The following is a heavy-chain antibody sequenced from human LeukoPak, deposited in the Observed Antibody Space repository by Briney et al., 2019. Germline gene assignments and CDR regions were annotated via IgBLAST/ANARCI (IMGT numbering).Heavy chain of an antibody. CDR2: IITIFGTA. CDR1: GGTFSSYA. J-gene: IGHJ4*02. CDR3: ARETGISDYFDY. D-gene: IGHD6-13*01. Sequence: SVKVTCKASGGTFSSYAISWVRQAPAQGLEWVGRIITIFGTANYAQKLQGRVTITTDESTTTAYMELSSRRSEDTAVYYCARETGISDYFDYWGQGTLVTVSA. V-gene: IGHV1-69*05.